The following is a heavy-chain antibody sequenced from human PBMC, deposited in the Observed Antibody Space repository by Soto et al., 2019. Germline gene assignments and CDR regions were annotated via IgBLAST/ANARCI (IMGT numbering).Heavy chain of an antibody. V-gene: IGHV3-21*01. CDR1: GFTFSSYS. J-gene: IGHJ6*02. CDR3: AAVLYCGGDCYPDYYGMDV. CDR2: ISSSSSYI. D-gene: IGHD2-21*02. Sequence: GGSLRLSCAASGFTFSSYSMNWGRQAPWKGLEWVSSISSSSSYIHYGGSVKGRFTISRDNAKNSLYLQMNSLRAEDTAVYYCAAVLYCGGDCYPDYYGMDVWGQGTTVTVSS.